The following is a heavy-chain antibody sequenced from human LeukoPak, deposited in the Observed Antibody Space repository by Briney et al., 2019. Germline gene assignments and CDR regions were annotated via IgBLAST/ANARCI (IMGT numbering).Heavy chain of an antibody. V-gene: IGHV4-34*01. CDR2: INHSGSA. D-gene: IGHD6-13*01. J-gene: IGHJ5*02. Sequence: SETLSLTCAVYGGSFSTYYWSWIRQPPGKGLEWIGEINHSGSANYNPSLKSRVTISGDTSKNQFSLKLSSVTAADTAMYYCAREANIATAIVWFDPWGQGTLVTVSS. CDR3: AREANIATAIVWFDP. CDR1: GGSFSTYY.